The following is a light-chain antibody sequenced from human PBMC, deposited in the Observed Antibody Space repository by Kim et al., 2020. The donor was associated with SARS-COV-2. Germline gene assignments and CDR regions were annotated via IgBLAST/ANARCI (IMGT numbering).Light chain of an antibody. V-gene: IGKV2-28*01. Sequence: PASIYCRSSQSLLHSDGYNYFDWYLQKPGQSPQLLIYLGSNRASGVPDRFSGSGSGTDFTLKISRVEAEDVGVYYCMQALQTPITFGQGTRLEIK. CDR3: MQALQTPIT. CDR2: LGS. J-gene: IGKJ5*01. CDR1: QSLLHSDGYNY.